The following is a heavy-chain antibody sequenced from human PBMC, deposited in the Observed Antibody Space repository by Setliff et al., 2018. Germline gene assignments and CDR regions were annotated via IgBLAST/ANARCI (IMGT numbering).Heavy chain of an antibody. CDR2: IVGNGVYT. D-gene: IGHD3-22*01. J-gene: IGHJ4*03. CDR1: GFTFSDYA. Sequence: GGSLRLSCADSGFTFSDYAMSWIRQAPGKGLGWISSIVGNGVYTNYADSVKGRSTISSDNAKKSLSLQMNSLRAEDTAVYYCARENNYYDRSGYYSGHDVWGQGILVTVSS. CDR3: ARENNYYDRSGYYSGHDV. V-gene: IGHV3-11*05.